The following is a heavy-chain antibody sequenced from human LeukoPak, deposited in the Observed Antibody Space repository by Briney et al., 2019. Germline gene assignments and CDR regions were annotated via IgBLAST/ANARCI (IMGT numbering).Heavy chain of an antibody. CDR1: GGSISSYSYF. V-gene: IGHV4-39*01. CDR3: ARHARHCSSASCYLNWFDP. J-gene: IGHJ5*02. Sequence: SETLSLTCTVSGGSISSYSYFWGWIRQPPGKGQEWIGSINYSESTYHNPSLKSRVTISVDTSKNQFSLKLSSVTAADSAVYYCARHARHCSSASCYLNWFDPWGHGTLVTVSS. CDR2: INYSEST. D-gene: IGHD2-2*01.